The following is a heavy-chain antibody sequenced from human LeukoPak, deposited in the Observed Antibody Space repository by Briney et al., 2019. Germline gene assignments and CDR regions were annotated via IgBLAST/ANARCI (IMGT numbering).Heavy chain of an antibody. D-gene: IGHD3-9*01. CDR3: ARGYDILTGYYSY. CDR1: GYTFTDFH. J-gene: IGHJ4*02. V-gene: IGHV1-2*02. Sequence: ASVKVSCKASGYTFTDFHMHWVRQAPGQGLEWMGWINPNSGGTNYAQKFQGRVTMTRDTSISTVYMELRSLRSDDTAVYYCARGYDILTGYYSYWGQGTLVTVSS. CDR2: INPNSGGT.